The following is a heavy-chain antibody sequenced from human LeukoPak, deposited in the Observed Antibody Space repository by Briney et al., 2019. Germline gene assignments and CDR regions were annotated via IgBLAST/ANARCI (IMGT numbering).Heavy chain of an antibody. V-gene: IGHV1-69*05. Sequence: SVKVSCKASGGTFSSYAISWVRQAPGHGLEWMGGIIPIFGTANYAQKFQGRVTITTDEYTSTAYMELSSLGSEDTAVYYCARGQYQLPWGDWFDPWGQGTLVTVSS. CDR1: GGTFSSYA. D-gene: IGHD2-2*01. CDR2: IIPIFGTA. CDR3: ARGQYQLPWGDWFDP. J-gene: IGHJ5*02.